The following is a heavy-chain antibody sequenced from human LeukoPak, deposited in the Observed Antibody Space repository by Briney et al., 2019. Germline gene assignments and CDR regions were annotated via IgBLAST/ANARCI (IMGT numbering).Heavy chain of an antibody. CDR1: GGSFSGYY. CDR2: INHSGST. D-gene: IGHD3-10*01. J-gene: IGHJ4*02. CDR3: ARKRMVRGANFDY. V-gene: IGHV4-34*01. Sequence: SETLSLTCAVYGGSFSGYYWSWIRQPPGKGLEWIGEINHSGSTNYNPSLKSRVTISVDTSKNQFSLKLSSVTAADTAVYYCARKRMVRGANFDYWGQGTLVTVSS.